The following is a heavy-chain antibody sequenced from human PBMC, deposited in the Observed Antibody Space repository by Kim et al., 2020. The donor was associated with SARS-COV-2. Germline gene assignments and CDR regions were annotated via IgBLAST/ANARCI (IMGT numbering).Heavy chain of an antibody. J-gene: IGHJ4*02. CDR1: GGSISSGGYY. Sequence: SETLSLTCTVSGGSISSGGYYWSWIRQHPGKGLEWIGYIYYSGSTYYNPSLKSRVTISVDTSKNQFSLKLSSVTAADTAVYYCARAPRGGVITFGGVISGGFDYLGQGTLVTVSS. CDR3: ARAPRGGVITFGGVISGGFDY. V-gene: IGHV4-31*03. D-gene: IGHD3-16*02. CDR2: IYYSGST.